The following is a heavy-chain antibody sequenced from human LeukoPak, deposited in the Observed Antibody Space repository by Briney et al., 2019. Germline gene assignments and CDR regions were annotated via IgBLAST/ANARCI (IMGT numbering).Heavy chain of an antibody. D-gene: IGHD3-9*01. CDR2: IYYSGTT. V-gene: IGHV4-59*01. CDR1: GASISSYY. J-gene: IGHJ4*02. Sequence: SETLSLTCTVSGASISSYYWSWIRQPPGKGLEWIGYIYYSGTTNYNPSLKSRVTISVDTSKNQFSLKLNSVTPADTAVYYCARGFGYFDWFPVYWGQGTLVTVSS. CDR3: ARGFGYFDWFPVY.